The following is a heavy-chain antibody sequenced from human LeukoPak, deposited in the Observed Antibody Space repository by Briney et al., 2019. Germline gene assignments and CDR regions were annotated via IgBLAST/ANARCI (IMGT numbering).Heavy chain of an antibody. CDR1: GFTVSSSNY. Sequence: GGSLRLSCAASGFTVSSSNYMNWVRQAPGKGLEWVSGIYTGGTTYYTDSVKGRFTISRDNPNNTLYLQMHSLRAEDTAVYFCAKEGRSTTPGYWGQGTLVTVSS. CDR2: IYTGGTT. D-gene: IGHD6-13*01. J-gene: IGHJ4*02. CDR3: AKEGRSTTPGY. V-gene: IGHV3-66*01.